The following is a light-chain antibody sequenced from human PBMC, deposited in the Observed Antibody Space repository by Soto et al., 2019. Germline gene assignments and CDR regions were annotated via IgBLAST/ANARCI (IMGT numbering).Light chain of an antibody. J-gene: IGKJ2*01. CDR3: QQYDTLPPYT. Sequence: DIQMTQSPSSLSASVGDRVTIACQANQDIGNYLNWYQQKPGKAPRLLIYDASNLEIGVPSRFSGSGSGTDFTFTISNLQPEDIATYYCQQYDTLPPYTFGPGTKVDIK. V-gene: IGKV1-33*01. CDR2: DAS. CDR1: QDIGNY.